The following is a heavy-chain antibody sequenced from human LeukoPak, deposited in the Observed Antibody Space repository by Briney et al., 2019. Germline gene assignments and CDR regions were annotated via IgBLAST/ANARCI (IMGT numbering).Heavy chain of an antibody. CDR2: IYHSGST. J-gene: IGHJ2*01. CDR1: GYSISSGYY. D-gene: IGHD4-23*01. Sequence: SETLSLTCTVSGYSISSGYYWGWIRQPPGKGLEWIGSIYHSGSTYYNPSLKSRVTISVDTSKNQFSLKLNSVTAADTAVYYCARHRATVVTPGFDLWGRGTLVTVSS. CDR3: ARHRATVVTPGFDL. V-gene: IGHV4-38-2*02.